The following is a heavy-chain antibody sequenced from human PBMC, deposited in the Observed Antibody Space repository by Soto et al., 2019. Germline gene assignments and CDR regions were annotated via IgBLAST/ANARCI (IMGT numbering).Heavy chain of an antibody. D-gene: IGHD2-2*01. CDR3: AKDTSLGDYYYFMDV. V-gene: IGHV3-23*01. Sequence: GGSLRLSCAASGFSFSSYAMSWVRQAPGKGLEWVSSISGRGGRTDYADSVEGRFTISRDNSKNTLYLQMNSLRAEDTAVYYCAKDTSLGDYYYFMDVWGKGTTVTVSS. CDR1: GFSFSSYA. J-gene: IGHJ6*03. CDR2: ISGRGGRT.